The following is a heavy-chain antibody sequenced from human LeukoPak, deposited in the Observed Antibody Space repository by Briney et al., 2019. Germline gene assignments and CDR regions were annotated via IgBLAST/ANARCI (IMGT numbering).Heavy chain of an antibody. D-gene: IGHD2-15*01. J-gene: IGHJ4*02. CDR3: ARGHPFAATPVDY. CDR2: IYTSGST. Sequence: SETLSLTCTVSGGSISSYYWSWIRQPAGKGLGWSGRIYTSGSTNYNPSLKSRVTMSVDTSKNQFSLNLSALTAAATAVYYCARGHPFAATPVDYWVRGTLVAVSS. V-gene: IGHV4-4*07. CDR1: GGSISSYY.